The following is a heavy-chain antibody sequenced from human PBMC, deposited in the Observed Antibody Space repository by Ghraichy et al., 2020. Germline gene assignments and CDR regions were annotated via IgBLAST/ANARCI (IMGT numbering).Heavy chain of an antibody. CDR1: GGSISSYY. CDR3: ARGRYCTNGVCYGLWFDP. V-gene: IGHV4-4*07. D-gene: IGHD2-8*01. J-gene: IGHJ5*02. Sequence: SQTLSLTCTVSGGSISSYYWSWIRQPAGKGLEWIGRIYTSGSTNYNPSLKSRVTMSVDTSKNQFSLKLSSVTAADTAVYYCARGRYCTNGVCYGLWFDPWGQGTLVTVSS. CDR2: IYTSGST.